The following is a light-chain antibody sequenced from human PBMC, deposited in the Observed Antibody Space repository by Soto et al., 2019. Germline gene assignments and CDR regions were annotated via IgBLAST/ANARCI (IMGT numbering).Light chain of an antibody. J-gene: IGKJ1*01. CDR2: GAS. CDR1: QSVSSSY. Sequence: EIVLTQSPCTLSLSPGERATLSCRASQSVSSSYLAWYQQKPGQAPRLLIYGASSRATAIPDRFSGSGSGTDFTITISRLETEDFAVYYCHQYGSSRTFGQGSTVDIK. V-gene: IGKV3-20*01. CDR3: HQYGSSRT.